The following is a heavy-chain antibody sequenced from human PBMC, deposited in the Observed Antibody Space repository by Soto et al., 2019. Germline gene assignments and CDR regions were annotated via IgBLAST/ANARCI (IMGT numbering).Heavy chain of an antibody. CDR3: ARDAYGMDV. V-gene: IGHV3-30-3*01. J-gene: IGHJ6*02. CDR1: GFTFSNYA. CDR2: ISYDSSNE. Sequence: QEQLVESGGGVVQPGRSLRLSCAASGFTFSNYAMHWVRQAPGKGLDWVAVISYDSSNEDHADSVKGRFTISRDDSKNTLYLQMNSLRGEDTAVYYCARDAYGMDVWGQGTTVTVSS.